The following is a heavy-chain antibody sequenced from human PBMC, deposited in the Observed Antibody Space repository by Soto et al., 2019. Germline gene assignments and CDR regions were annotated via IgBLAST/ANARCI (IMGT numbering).Heavy chain of an antibody. CDR2: ISGSGGST. J-gene: IGHJ6*02. CDR1: GFTFSSYA. CDR3: ARDRGYCTNGVCYRDYYYGMDV. Sequence: EVQLLESGGGLVQPGGSLRLSCAASGFTFSSYAMSWVRQAPGKGLEWVSAISGSGGSTYYADSVKGRFTISRDNSKNIVSVQMNSLRPEDTAVYYCARDRGYCTNGVCYRDYYYGMDVWGQGTTVTVSS. V-gene: IGHV3-23*01. D-gene: IGHD2-8*01.